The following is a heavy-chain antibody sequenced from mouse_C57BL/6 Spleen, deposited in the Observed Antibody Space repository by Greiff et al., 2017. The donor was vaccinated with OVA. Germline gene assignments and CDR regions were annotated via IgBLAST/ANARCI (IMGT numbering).Heavy chain of an antibody. Sequence: QVQLKQPGPELVKPGASVKLSCKASGYTFTSYWMHWVKQRPGQGLEWIGNINPSNGGTNYNEKFKSKATLTVDKSSSTAYMQLSSLTSEDSAVYYCARRRLPHYAMDYWGQGTSVTVSS. CDR3: ARRRLPHYAMDY. J-gene: IGHJ4*01. D-gene: IGHD2-4*01. V-gene: IGHV1-53*01. CDR2: INPSNGGT. CDR1: GYTFTSYW.